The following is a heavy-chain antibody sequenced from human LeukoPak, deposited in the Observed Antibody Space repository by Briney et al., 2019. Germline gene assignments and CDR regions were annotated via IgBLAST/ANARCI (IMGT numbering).Heavy chain of an antibody. Sequence: PGRSLRLSCAASGFTFSDHAIHWVRQAPGKGLEWVAVISYDGSNKYYTDSVKGRFALSRDRSKNTLYLQMDSLRAEDTAVYSCARDLTSHGLYYGMDVWGQGTTVTVSS. V-gene: IGHV3-30*09. D-gene: IGHD5-18*01. J-gene: IGHJ6*02. CDR1: GFTFSDHA. CDR2: ISYDGSNK. CDR3: ARDLTSHGLYYGMDV.